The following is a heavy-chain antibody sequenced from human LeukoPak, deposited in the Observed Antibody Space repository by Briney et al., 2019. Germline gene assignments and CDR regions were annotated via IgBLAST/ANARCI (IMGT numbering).Heavy chain of an antibody. CDR2: INHSGST. CDR3: ARSSYGGNSRGIGRIVYFQH. V-gene: IGHV4-34*01. D-gene: IGHD4-23*01. Sequence: SETLSLTCAVYGGSFSGYYWSWIRQPPGKGLEWIGEINHSGSTNYNPSLKSRVTISVDTSKNQFSLRLTSVTAADTAVYYCARSSYGGNSRGIGRIVYFQHWGQGTLVTVSS. J-gene: IGHJ1*01. CDR1: GGSFSGYY.